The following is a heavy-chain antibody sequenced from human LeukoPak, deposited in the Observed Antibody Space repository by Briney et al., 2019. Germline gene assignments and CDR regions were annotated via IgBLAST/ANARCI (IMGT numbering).Heavy chain of an antibody. CDR2: ISSSGSTT. CDR1: GFTLSDYY. J-gene: IGHJ4*02. V-gene: IGHV3-11*04. CDR3: AKDHRAYCGGDCVDFDY. D-gene: IGHD2-21*02. Sequence: GGSLRLSCAASGFTLSDYYMSWIRQAPGKGLEWVSYISSSGSTTYYADSVKGRFTISRDNAKNSLYLQMNSLRAEDTAVYYCAKDHRAYCGGDCVDFDYWGQGTLVTVSS.